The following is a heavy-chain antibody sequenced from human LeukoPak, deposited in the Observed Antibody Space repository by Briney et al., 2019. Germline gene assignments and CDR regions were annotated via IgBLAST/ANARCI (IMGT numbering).Heavy chain of an antibody. Sequence: PSETLSLTCTVSGGSISSGDYYWNWIRQPPGKELEWIGYTSENGHTDYKPSLKSRVTISVDTSKNQFSLKLTSATVADTAIYYCARWHSHGRYFDFWGQGALVTVSS. D-gene: IGHD5-18*01. CDR3: ARWHSHGRYFDF. CDR2: TSENGHT. J-gene: IGHJ4*02. CDR1: GGSISSGDYY. V-gene: IGHV4-61*08.